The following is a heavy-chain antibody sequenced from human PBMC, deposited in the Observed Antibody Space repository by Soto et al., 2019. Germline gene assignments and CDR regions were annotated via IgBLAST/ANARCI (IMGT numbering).Heavy chain of an antibody. CDR1: GGSLRSRSFY. D-gene: IGHD2-21*02. Sequence: SETLSLPPTVTGGSLRSRSFYWGWVRPPPGKGLEWIGSIYYSGSTYNNPSLRSRVSMSIDTSKDQFSLKLKSVTAADTALYFCARQRTSVVTQAYFDVWGPGSLVTVSS. V-gene: IGHV4-39*01. CDR2: IYYSGST. CDR3: ARQRTSVVTQAYFDV. J-gene: IGHJ4*02.